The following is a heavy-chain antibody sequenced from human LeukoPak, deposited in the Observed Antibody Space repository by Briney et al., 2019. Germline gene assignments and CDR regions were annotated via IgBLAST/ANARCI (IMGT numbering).Heavy chain of an antibody. J-gene: IGHJ4*02. CDR1: GFTFDDYA. Sequence: GRSLRLSCAASGFTFDDYAMHWVRQAPGKGLEWVSGISWNSGSIGYADSVKGRFTISRDNAKNSLYLQMNSLRAEDTALYYCAKEDRDSSGYLRNWGQGTLVTVSS. CDR3: AKEDRDSSGYLRN. D-gene: IGHD3-22*01. V-gene: IGHV3-9*01. CDR2: ISWNSGSI.